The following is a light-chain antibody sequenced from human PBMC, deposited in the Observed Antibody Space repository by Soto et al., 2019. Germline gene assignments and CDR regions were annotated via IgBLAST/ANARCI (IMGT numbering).Light chain of an antibody. CDR1: QTVSSSY. J-gene: IGKJ4*01. CDR2: GAS. V-gene: IGKV3-20*01. Sequence: EIVLTQSPGTLSLSAGERATLSCRASQTVSSSYLAWYQQKPGQAPRLLVYGASGRATGIPDRFSGSGSGTEFTLTISRLEPEDFAVYYCQQYGSSPLTFGGGTKVEI. CDR3: QQYGSSPLT.